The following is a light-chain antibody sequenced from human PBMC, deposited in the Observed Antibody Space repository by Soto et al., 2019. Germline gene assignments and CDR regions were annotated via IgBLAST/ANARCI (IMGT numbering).Light chain of an antibody. CDR1: QVISSW. J-gene: IGKJ3*01. V-gene: IGKV1-12*01. CDR2: AAS. Sequence: DIQMTQSPSSVSASVGDRVTITCRASQVISSWLAWYQQKPGKAPKLLIYAASSLQSGVPSRFSGSGSGTDFTLTIRCLKPEDFGTGYCHHANFLPFSFGTGTKVDIK. CDR3: HHANFLPFS.